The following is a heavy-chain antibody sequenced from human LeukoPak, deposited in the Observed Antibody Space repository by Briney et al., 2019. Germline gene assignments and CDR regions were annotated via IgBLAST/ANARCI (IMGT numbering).Heavy chain of an antibody. V-gene: IGHV4-59*01. J-gene: IGHJ5*02. CDR1: GGSFSGYY. CDR3: AREDSGYSSGWYRSWFDP. CDR2: IYYSGST. D-gene: IGHD6-19*01. Sequence: PSETLSLTCAVYGGSFSGYYWSWIRQPPGKGLEWIGYIYYSGSTNYNPSLKSRVTISVDTSKNQFSLKLSSVTAADTAVYYCAREDSGYSSGWYRSWFDPWGQGTLVTVSS.